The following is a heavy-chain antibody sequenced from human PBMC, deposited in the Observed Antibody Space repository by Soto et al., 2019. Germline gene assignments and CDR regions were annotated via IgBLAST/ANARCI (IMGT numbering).Heavy chain of an antibody. CDR2: IYYSGST. V-gene: IGHV4-61*01. J-gene: IGHJ4*02. Sequence: SETLSLTXTVSGGSVSSGSYYWSWIRQPPGKGLEWIGYIYYSGSTNYNPSLKSRVTISVDTSKNQFSLKLSSVTAADTAVYYCARGRGLGYWGQGTLVTAPQ. CDR1: GGSVSSGSYY. CDR3: ARGRGLGY. D-gene: IGHD3-16*01.